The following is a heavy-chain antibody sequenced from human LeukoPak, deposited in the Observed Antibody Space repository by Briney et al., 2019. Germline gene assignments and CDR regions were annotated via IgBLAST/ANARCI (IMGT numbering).Heavy chain of an antibody. J-gene: IGHJ4*02. Sequence: SETLSLTCAVYGGSFSGYYWSWISQPPGKGLEWIGEINHSGSTNYNPSLKSRVTISVDTSKNQFSLKLSSVTAADTAVYYCARGRYYDFWSGYYAAGGYFDYWGQGTLVTVSS. CDR3: ARGRYYDFWSGYYAAGGYFDY. V-gene: IGHV4-34*01. CDR1: GGSFSGYY. D-gene: IGHD3-3*01. CDR2: INHSGST.